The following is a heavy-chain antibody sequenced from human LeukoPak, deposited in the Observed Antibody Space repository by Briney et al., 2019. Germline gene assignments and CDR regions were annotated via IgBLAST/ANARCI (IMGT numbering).Heavy chain of an antibody. CDR3: AREGANYYDSSGYYFDY. J-gene: IGHJ4*02. D-gene: IGHD3-22*01. CDR2: ISAYNGNT. Sequence: ASVKVSCKASGYTFTGYYMHWVRQAPGQGLEWMGWISAYNGNTNYAQKLQGRVTMTTDTSTSTAYMELRSLRSDDTAVYYCAREGANYYDSSGYYFDYWGQGTLVTVSS. V-gene: IGHV1-18*04. CDR1: GYTFTGYY.